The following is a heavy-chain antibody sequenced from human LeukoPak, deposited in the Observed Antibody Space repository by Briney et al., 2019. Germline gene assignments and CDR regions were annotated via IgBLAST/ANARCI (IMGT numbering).Heavy chain of an antibody. Sequence: AGGSLRLSCAASGFTFSSYGMHWVRQAPGKGLEWVAVISYDGSNKYYADSVKGRFTISRDNSKNTLYLQMNSLRAEDTAVYYCAKYGITIFGATKLMSDWGQGTLVTVSS. V-gene: IGHV3-30*18. CDR3: AKYGITIFGATKLMSD. J-gene: IGHJ4*02. D-gene: IGHD3-3*01. CDR2: ISYDGSNK. CDR1: GFTFSSYG.